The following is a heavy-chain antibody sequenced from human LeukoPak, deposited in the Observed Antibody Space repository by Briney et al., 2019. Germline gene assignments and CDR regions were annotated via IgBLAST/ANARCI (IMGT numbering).Heavy chain of an antibody. Sequence: GASVKVSCKASGYTFTRYHMHWVRQAPGQGLEWMGIINLSDDSTSYAQKFQGRVTMTRDTSTSTVYMELSSLRSEGTAVYYCARVGRIDYWGQGTLVTASS. CDR1: GYTFTRYH. J-gene: IGHJ4*02. CDR3: ARVGRIDY. D-gene: IGHD2-15*01. V-gene: IGHV1-46*01. CDR2: INLSDDST.